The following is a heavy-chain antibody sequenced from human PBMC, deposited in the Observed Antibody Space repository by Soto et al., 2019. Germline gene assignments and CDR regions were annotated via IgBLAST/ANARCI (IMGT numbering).Heavy chain of an antibody. Sequence: PGGSLRLSCAASGFTLSGYAMDWVRQAPGKGLECVSAISGSGGSTYYADSVKGPFTISRDNSKNTLYLQMNSLRAEDTAVYYCAKDTSSITIFGVAVNWGQGTLVTVSS. CDR3: AKDTSSITIFGVAVN. D-gene: IGHD3-3*01. CDR1: GFTLSGYA. CDR2: ISGSGGST. J-gene: IGHJ4*02. V-gene: IGHV3-23*01.